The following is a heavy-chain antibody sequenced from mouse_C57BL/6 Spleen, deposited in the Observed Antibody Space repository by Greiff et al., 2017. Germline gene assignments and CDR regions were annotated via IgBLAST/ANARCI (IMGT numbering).Heavy chain of an antibody. V-gene: IGHV1-39*01. J-gene: IGHJ4*01. CDR2: INPNNGTT. D-gene: IGHD1-1*01. Sequence: VQLQQSGPELVKPGASVKISCKASGYSFTDYNMNWVKPSNGKSLEWIGVINPNNGTTSYNQKFKGKDTLTVDQSSSTAYMQLHSLTSEDSAVEFCARWGTTVVGPLSMDDWGQGTSVTVSS. CDR3: ARWGTTVVGPLSMDD. CDR1: GYSFTDYN.